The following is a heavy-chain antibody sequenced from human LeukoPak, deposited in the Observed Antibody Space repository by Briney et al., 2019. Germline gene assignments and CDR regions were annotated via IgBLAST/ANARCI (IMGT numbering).Heavy chain of an antibody. J-gene: IGHJ6*02. V-gene: IGHV3-30-3*01. D-gene: IGHD3-3*01. CDR1: GFTFSSYA. CDR3: ARAFNDFWSGYYSYGMDV. Sequence: PGGSLRLSCAASGFTFSSYAMHWVRQAPGKGLEWVAVISYDGSNKYYADSVKGRFTISRDNSKNTLYLQMNSLRAEDTAVYYCARAFNDFWSGYYSYGMDVWGQGTTVTVSS. CDR2: ISYDGSNK.